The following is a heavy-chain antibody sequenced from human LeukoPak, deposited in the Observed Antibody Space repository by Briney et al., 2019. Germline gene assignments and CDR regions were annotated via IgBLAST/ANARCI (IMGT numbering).Heavy chain of an antibody. Sequence: GGSLRLSCAASGFTFSDYWMTWVRQAPGKGLEWVANIKPDGSEKYYVDSVKGRFTISRDNAKNSLYLQMNSLRAEDTAVYYCARDPPATGTTGFDYWGQGTLVTVSS. CDR3: ARDPPATGTTGFDY. V-gene: IGHV3-7*01. CDR1: GFTFSDYW. J-gene: IGHJ4*02. D-gene: IGHD1-1*01. CDR2: IKPDGSEK.